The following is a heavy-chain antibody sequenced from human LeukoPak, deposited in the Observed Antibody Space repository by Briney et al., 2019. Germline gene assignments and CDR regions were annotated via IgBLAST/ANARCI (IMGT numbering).Heavy chain of an antibody. CDR1: GFTFSSYE. CDR2: NSSKTSIR. Sequence: PGRSLSLSCAVSGFTFSSYEMNCVRQAPGKGLEWVSHNSSKTSIRYYVDSVKARFTISRENAKNSLYLKMRSLRAADTAVYYCASLPDTPMEDFVYWGQGTLVTVSS. D-gene: IGHD5-18*01. V-gene: IGHV3-48*03. J-gene: IGHJ4*02. CDR3: ASLPDTPMEDFVY.